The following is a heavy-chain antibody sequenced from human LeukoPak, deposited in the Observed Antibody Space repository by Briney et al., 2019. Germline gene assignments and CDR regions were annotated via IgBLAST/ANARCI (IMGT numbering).Heavy chain of an antibody. V-gene: IGHV4-34*01. CDR3: ARDGPYDFWSGYHTLQYNWFGP. CDR2: INHSGST. J-gene: IGHJ5*02. Sequence: KPSETLSLTCAVYGGSFSGYYWSWIRQPPGKGLEWIGEINHSGSTNYNPSLKSRVTISVDTSKNQFSLKLSSVTAADTAVYYCARDGPYDFWSGYHTLQYNWFGPWGQGTLVTVSS. D-gene: IGHD3-3*01. CDR1: GGSFSGYY.